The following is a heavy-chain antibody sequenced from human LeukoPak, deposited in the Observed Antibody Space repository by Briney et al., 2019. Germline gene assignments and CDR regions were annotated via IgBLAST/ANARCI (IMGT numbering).Heavy chain of an antibody. D-gene: IGHD5-18*01. Sequence: KPSETLSLTCTVSGGSISSYYWSWIRQPPGKGLEWIGYIYTSGSTNYNPSLKSRVTISVDTSKNQFSLKLSSVTAADTAVYYCARWMRYSYGDTWGQGTLVTVSS. CDR1: GGSISSYY. V-gene: IGHV4-4*09. CDR2: IYTSGST. J-gene: IGHJ5*02. CDR3: ARWMRYSYGDT.